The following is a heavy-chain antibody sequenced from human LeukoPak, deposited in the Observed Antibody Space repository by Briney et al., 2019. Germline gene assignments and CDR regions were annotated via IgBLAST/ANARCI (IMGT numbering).Heavy chain of an antibody. V-gene: IGHV3-30*18. CDR1: GFTFSSYG. Sequence: AGGSLRLSCAASGFTFSSYGMHWVRQAPGKGLEWVAIILPDGVTKFYADAVRGRFTISRDNSRNTMYLQMNSLTSEDTAVYYCAKDAGEGTTPVYWGQGTLVTVSS. D-gene: IGHD2-15*01. J-gene: IGHJ4*02. CDR3: AKDAGEGTTPVY. CDR2: ILPDGVTK.